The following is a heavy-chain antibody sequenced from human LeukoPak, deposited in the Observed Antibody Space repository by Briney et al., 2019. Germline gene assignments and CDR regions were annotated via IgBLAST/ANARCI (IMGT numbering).Heavy chain of an antibody. D-gene: IGHD2-15*01. CDR2: IDPSDSYT. V-gene: IGHV5-10-1*01. Sequence: GGSLKISCKGSGCRFTSYWISWGRRMPGKGVEWMGRIDPSDSYTNYSPSFQGHVTISADKSISTAYLQWSSLKASDTAMYYCARHWARGEDYYYGMDVWGKGTTVTVSS. J-gene: IGHJ6*04. CDR1: GCRFTSYW. CDR3: ARHWARGEDYYYGMDV.